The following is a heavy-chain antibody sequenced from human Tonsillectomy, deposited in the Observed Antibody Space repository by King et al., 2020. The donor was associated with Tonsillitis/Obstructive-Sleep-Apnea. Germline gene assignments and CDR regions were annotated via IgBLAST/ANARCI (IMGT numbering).Heavy chain of an antibody. V-gene: IGHV1-18*01. J-gene: IGHJ6*02. CDR2: ISAYNGNT. CDR1: GYTFTSYG. CDR3: ARIEGAGHYCYYGMAV. D-gene: IGHD6-19*01. Sequence: VQLVESGAEVKKPGASVKVSCKASGYTFTSYGITWVRQAPGQGLEWMGWISAYNGNTNYAQKLQGRVTMTTDTSTSTAYMELRSLRPADTAVYYCARIEGAGHYCYYGMAVWGQGTTVTVS.